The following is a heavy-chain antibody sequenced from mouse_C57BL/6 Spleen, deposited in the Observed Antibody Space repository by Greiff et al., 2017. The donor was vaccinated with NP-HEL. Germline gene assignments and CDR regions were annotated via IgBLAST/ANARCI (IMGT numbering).Heavy chain of an antibody. CDR2: IDPSDSYT. D-gene: IGHD3-2*02. V-gene: IGHV1-59*01. CDR1: GYTFTSYG. Sequence: QVQLQQPGAELVRPGTSVKLSCKASGYTFTSYGMTWVKQRPGQGLEWIGVIDPSDSYTNYNQKFKGKATLTVDTSSSTAYMQLSSLTSEDSAVYDCASGGSSGYAYYYAMDYWGQGTSVTVSS. J-gene: IGHJ4*01. CDR3: ASGGSSGYAYYYAMDY.